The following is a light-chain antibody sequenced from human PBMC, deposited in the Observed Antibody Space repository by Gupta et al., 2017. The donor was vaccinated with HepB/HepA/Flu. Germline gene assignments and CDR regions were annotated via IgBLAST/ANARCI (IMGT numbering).Light chain of an antibody. CDR2: DVG. CDR3: SSYTSASTGI. V-gene: IGLV2-14*03. CDR1: SSDVGAYNY. J-gene: IGLJ1*01. Sequence: QSALTQPASASGSPGQSITISCTGTSSDVGAYNYVSWYQQHPAKAPKLIIYDVGDRPSGVSHRFSGSKSGNTASLTISGLQAEDEADYYCSSYTSASTGIFGTGTKVTVL.